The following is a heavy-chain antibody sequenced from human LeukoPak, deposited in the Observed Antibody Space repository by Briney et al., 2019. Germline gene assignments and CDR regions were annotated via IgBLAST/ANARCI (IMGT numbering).Heavy chain of an antibody. CDR2: INDDGSDT. J-gene: IGHJ4*02. CDR3: ARAPGYSSSWYFDY. Sequence: GGSLRLSCAASGFTFKLYWMHWVRQVPGKRPVWVSRINDDGSDTIYADSVRGRFTISRDNAKNSLYLQMNSLRAEDTAVYYCARAPGYSSSWYFDYWGQGTLVTVSS. V-gene: IGHV3-74*01. CDR1: GFTFKLYW. D-gene: IGHD6-13*01.